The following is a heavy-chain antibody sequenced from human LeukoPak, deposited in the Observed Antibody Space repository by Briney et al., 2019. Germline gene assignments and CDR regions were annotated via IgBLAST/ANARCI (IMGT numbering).Heavy chain of an antibody. V-gene: IGHV3-23*01. Sequence: GGSLRLSCAASGFTFSSYWMHWVRQAPGKGLEWVSGISPGGGPTYYADSVKGRFTISRDDSKNTLYLQMRNLRAEDTALYYCAKDGAWLRFDDWGQGILVIVSS. CDR2: ISPGGGPT. CDR1: GFTFSSYW. CDR3: AKDGAWLRFDD. D-gene: IGHD3-22*01. J-gene: IGHJ4*02.